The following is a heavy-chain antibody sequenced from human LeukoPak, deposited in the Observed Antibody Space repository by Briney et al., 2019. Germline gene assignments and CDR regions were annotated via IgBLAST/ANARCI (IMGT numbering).Heavy chain of an antibody. CDR3: ARGASIRVLRYFDWLDY. V-gene: IGHV4-39*07. J-gene: IGHJ4*02. Sequence: SETLSLTCTVSSASITSSPYFWGWIRQSPGKGLEWIGSISYSGTTYYNPSLKSRVTISVDTSKNQSSLKLNSVTAADTAVYYCARGASIRVLRYFDWLDYWGQGTLVTVSS. CDR2: ISYSGTT. D-gene: IGHD3-9*01. CDR1: SASITSSPYF.